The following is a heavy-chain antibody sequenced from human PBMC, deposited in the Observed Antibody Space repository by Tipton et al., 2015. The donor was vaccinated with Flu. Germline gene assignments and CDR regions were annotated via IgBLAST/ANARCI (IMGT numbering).Heavy chain of an antibody. V-gene: IGHV4-39*07. CDR2: IYYSGRT. Sequence: LRLSCTVSGGSIGSDDYFWGWIRQPPGKGLEWSGRIYYSGRTYYSSSLKSRVTISLDTSNNQFSLKVTSVTAADTAVYYCARERPHCSGGSCYSGPSDAWGQGALVTVSS. J-gene: IGHJ5*02. D-gene: IGHD2-15*01. CDR1: GGSIGSDDYF. CDR3: ARERPHCSGGSCYSGPSDA.